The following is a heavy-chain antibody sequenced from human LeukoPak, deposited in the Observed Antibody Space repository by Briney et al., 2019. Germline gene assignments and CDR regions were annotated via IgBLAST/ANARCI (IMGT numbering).Heavy chain of an antibody. Sequence: PGGSLRLSCAASGFSLSTYWMHWVRHHAGKGLVWVSLINSDGSNTLYADSVKGRFTISRDTAKNTLYLEMNRLRADDTAVYYCARAGSGSSYDCWGQGTLVTVSS. CDR1: GFSLSTYW. CDR3: ARAGSGSSYDC. D-gene: IGHD3-10*01. J-gene: IGHJ4*02. V-gene: IGHV3-74*01. CDR2: INSDGSNT.